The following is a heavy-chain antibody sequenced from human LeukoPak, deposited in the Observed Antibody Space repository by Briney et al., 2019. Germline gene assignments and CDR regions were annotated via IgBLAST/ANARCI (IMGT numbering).Heavy chain of an antibody. CDR1: GFTFSSYS. CDR3: AGVVNPGLYYYYGMDV. J-gene: IGHJ6*02. V-gene: IGHV3-21*01. D-gene: IGHD1-14*01. Sequence: GGSLRLSCAASGFTFSSYSMNWVRQAPGKGLEWVSSISSSSSYIYYADSVKGRFTISRDNAKNSLYLQMNSLRAKDTAVYYCAGVVNPGLYYYYGMDVWGQGTTVTVSS. CDR2: ISSSSSYI.